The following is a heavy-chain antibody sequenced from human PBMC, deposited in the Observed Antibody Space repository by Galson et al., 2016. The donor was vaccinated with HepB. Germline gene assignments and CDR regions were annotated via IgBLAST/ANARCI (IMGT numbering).Heavy chain of an antibody. CDR3: AHVKTARRSFEF. CDR2: IYWDADV. D-gene: IGHD1-1*01. V-gene: IGHV2-5*02. Sequence: LVKPTQTLTLTCTFSGFSLSSTGVSVAWVRQPPGKAPEWLALIYWDADVRYSPSLKSRLTVTKDSSNSQVVLTMTDVNPADTATDYCAHVKTARRSFEFWGPGTMVTV. CDR1: GFSLSSTGVS. J-gene: IGHJ3*01.